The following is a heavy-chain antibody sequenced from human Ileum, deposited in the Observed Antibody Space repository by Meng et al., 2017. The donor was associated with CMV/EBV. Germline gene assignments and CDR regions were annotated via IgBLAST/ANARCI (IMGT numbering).Heavy chain of an antibody. CDR2: ISWDGGST. V-gene: IGHV3-43D*03. D-gene: IGHD2-2*01. J-gene: IGHJ6*02. Sequence: GESLKISCAASGFTFRSYWMSWVRQAPGKGLEWVSLISWDGGSTYYADSVKGRFTISRDNSKNSLYLQMNSLRAEDTALYYCAKAVGTHYTYDIVVVPAAIRYYYYGMDVWGQGTTVTVSS. CDR1: GFTFRSYW. CDR3: AKAVGTHYTYDIVVVPAAIRYYYYGMDV.